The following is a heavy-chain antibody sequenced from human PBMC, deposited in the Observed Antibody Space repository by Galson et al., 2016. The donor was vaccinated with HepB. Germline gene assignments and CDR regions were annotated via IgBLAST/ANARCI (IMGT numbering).Heavy chain of an antibody. V-gene: IGHV3-21*06. D-gene: IGHD2-15*01. J-gene: IGHJ4*02. CDR3: AREPPCLYFSGSSLDLDY. CDR2: INSRGTFI. CDR1: GFIFSGYN. Sequence: SLRLSCAASGFIFSGYNMNWVRQPPGKGLEWISSINSRGTFIYYADSVKDRFTISRDNTKNSVYLQINSLRAEDSAVYFCAREPPCLYFSGSSLDLDYWGQGTLVTVPS.